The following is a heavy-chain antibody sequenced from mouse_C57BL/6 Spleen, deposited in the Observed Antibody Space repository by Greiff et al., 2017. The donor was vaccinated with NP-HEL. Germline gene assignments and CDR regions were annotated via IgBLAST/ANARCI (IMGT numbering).Heavy chain of an antibody. D-gene: IGHD1-1*01. V-gene: IGHV1-20*01. J-gene: IGHJ2*01. CDR2: INPYNGDT. CDR3: ARGGTTVVPYYFDY. CDR1: GYSFTGYF. Sequence: EVKLQESGPELVKPGDSVKISCKASGYSFTGYFMNWVMQSHGKSLEWIGRINPYNGDTFYNQKFKGKATLTVDKSSSTAHMELRSLTSEDSAVYYCARGGTTVVPYYFDYWGQGTTLTVSS.